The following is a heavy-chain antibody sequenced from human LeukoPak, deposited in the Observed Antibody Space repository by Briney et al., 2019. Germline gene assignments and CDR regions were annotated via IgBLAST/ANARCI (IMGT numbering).Heavy chain of an antibody. CDR1: GASLSGFY. Sequence: SETLSLTCDVNGASLSGFYWSWIRQTPGKGLGWIGEVKHSGSTNYNPSLKSRVSMSVDTSKNQFSLRVRSATAADTAVYYCARGRYSGYDKSYYYFFMDVWGTGTTVTVSS. CDR2: VKHSGST. J-gene: IGHJ6*03. V-gene: IGHV4-34*01. D-gene: IGHD5-12*01. CDR3: ARGRYSGYDKSYYYFFMDV.